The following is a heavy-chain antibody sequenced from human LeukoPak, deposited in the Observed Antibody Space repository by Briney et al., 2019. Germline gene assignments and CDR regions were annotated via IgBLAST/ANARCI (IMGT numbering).Heavy chain of an antibody. CDR2: INHSGST. D-gene: IGHD3-22*01. CDR3: ASKAHYYDSSGYYVNAFDI. Sequence: SETLSLTCTVSGGSFSSTSYYWGWIRQPPGKGLEWIGEINHSGSTNYNPSLKSRVTISVDTSKNQFSLKLSSVTAADTAVYYCASKAHYYDSSGYYVNAFDIWGQGTMVTVSS. CDR1: GGSFSSTSYY. V-gene: IGHV4-39*07. J-gene: IGHJ3*02.